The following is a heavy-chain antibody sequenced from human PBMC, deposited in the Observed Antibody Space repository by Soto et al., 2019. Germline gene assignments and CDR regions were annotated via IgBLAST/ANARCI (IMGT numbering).Heavy chain of an antibody. CDR1: GFIVSSNY. V-gene: IGHV3-53*01. CDR3: ARVRRGYYGSGSYYFDY. CDR2: FYSGGRT. D-gene: IGHD3-10*01. J-gene: IGHJ4*02. Sequence: AGGSLRLSCAASGFIVSSNYMSWVRQAPGKGLEWVSVFYSGGRTYYAASVKGRFTISRDTSKNTLYLQMNGLRAEDTAVYYCARVRRGYYGSGSYYFDYWGWGTLVTVSS.